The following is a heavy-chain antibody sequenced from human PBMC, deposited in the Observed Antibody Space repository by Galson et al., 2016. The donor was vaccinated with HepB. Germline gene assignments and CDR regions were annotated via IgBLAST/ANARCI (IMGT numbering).Heavy chain of an antibody. J-gene: IGHJ4*02. Sequence: SLRLSCAASGFTFNVYWMTWVRQAPGKGLEWVANIKQDGNEKHYVDSVKGRFTISRDNANVSLHLEMNSLRAEDTAVYYCAKDLIAVAGPYFDSWGQGSLVIVSS. CDR3: AKDLIAVAGPYFDS. V-gene: IGHV3-7*03. CDR1: GFTFNVYW. CDR2: IKQDGNEK. D-gene: IGHD6-19*01.